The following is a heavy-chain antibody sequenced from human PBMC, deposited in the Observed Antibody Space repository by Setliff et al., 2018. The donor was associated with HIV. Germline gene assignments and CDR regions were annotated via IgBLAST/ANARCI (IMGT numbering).Heavy chain of an antibody. CDR2: IYYSGST. D-gene: IGHD1-26*01. Sequence: TLSLTCTVSGGSISSSSYYWGWIRQPPGKGLEWIGSIYYSGSTYYNPSLKSRVTISVDTSKNQFSLELSSVTAADTAVYYCARGLVGVSRTGLAYWGQGTLVTVSS. J-gene: IGHJ4*02. V-gene: IGHV4-39*07. CDR1: GGSISSSSYY. CDR3: ARGLVGVSRTGLAY.